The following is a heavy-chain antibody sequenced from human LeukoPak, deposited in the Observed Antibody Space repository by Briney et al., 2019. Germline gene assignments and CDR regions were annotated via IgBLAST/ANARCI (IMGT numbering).Heavy chain of an antibody. CDR2: IYSSGTT. CDR3: ARRVPGPQWGEYVAYYFDH. Sequence: PSETLSLTCTVSGGSISRYYWSWIRQPPGKGLEWVGYIYSSGTTKYNPSLKSRATISLDTSKSQLSLSLTSVSAADTAVYYCARRVPGPQWGEYVAYYFDHWGQGTLVTVSS. J-gene: IGHJ4*02. V-gene: IGHV4-4*08. CDR1: GGSISRYY. D-gene: IGHD1-26*01.